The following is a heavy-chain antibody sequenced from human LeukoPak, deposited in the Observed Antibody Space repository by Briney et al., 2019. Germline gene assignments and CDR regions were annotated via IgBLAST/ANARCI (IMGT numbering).Heavy chain of an antibody. V-gene: IGHV3-7*01. J-gene: IGHJ4*02. CDR3: ARDQTPFV. Sequence: GGSLRLSCAASGFTFSSYGMSWVRQAPGKGLEWVANIKQDGSEKYYVDSVRGRFTISRDNAKNSLYLQMDSLRAEDTAVYYCARDQTPFVWGQGTLVTVSS. CDR2: IKQDGSEK. CDR1: GFTFSSYG.